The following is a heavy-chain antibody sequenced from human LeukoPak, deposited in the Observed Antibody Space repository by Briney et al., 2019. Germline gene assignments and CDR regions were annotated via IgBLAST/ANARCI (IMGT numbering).Heavy chain of an antibody. CDR3: ARDGSLGIDAFDI. D-gene: IGHD2-2*03. Sequence: GGSLRLSCVGSAFTFSEYSMSWIRQAPGRELEWISSITESGGTEYYADSVKGRFSISRDNAKSALYLQMNSPRAEDTAVYYCARDGSLGIDAFDIWGPGTMVTVSS. CDR2: ITESGGTE. V-gene: IGHV3-11*01. J-gene: IGHJ3*02. CDR1: AFTFSEYS.